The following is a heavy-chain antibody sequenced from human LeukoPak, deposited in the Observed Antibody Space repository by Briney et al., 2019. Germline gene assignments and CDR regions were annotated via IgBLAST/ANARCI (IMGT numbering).Heavy chain of an antibody. CDR1: GGTFSSYA. Sequence: SVRASCKASGGTFSSYAISWVRQAPGQGLEWMGGIIPIFGTANYAQKFQGRVTITADESTSTAYMELSSLRSEDTAVYYCARGAYYYDSSGYSEGFDYWGQGTLVTVSS. D-gene: IGHD3-22*01. CDR2: IIPIFGTA. V-gene: IGHV1-69*13. J-gene: IGHJ4*02. CDR3: ARGAYYYDSSGYSEGFDY.